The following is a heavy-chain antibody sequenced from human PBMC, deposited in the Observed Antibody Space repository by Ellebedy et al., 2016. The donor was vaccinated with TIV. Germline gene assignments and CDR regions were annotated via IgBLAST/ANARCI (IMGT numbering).Heavy chain of an antibody. V-gene: IGHV3-11*01. J-gene: IGHJ5*02. D-gene: IGHD6-25*01. CDR3: ARDTRFIDQRHNWFDP. CDR2: ISSSGTPI. CDR1: GFIFSDYY. Sequence: GGPLRLSCAAPGFIFSDYYMSWIRQAPGKGLEWISYISSSGTPIYYADSVKGRFTISRDNAKNSLDRQMNSLRADDTAVYYCARDTRFIDQRHNWFDPWGQGAQVTVSS.